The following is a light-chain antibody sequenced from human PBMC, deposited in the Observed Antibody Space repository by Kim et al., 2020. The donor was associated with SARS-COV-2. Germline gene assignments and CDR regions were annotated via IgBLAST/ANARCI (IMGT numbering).Light chain of an antibody. V-gene: IGKV3-15*01. CDR3: QQYAYWRA. J-gene: IGKJ5*01. CDR1: QSISTN. CDR2: GAS. Sequence: SLSPGERATLSYRASQSISTNLAWFQQKPGQAPRVLIYGASARATGIPARFSGSGSGTEFTLTISNLQSEDFAVYYCQQYAYWRAFGQGTRLEIK.